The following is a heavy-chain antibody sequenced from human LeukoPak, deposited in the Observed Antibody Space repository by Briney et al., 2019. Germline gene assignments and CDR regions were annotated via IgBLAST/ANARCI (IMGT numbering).Heavy chain of an antibody. Sequence: PGGSLRLSCAVSGFTFRSAWMSWVRQAPGKGLEWVGRIKSKTDGGTTDYAAPVKGRFTISRDDSKNTLYLQMNSLKTEDTAVYYCTKFIRSSGFDYWGQGTLVTVSS. CDR2: IKSKTDGGTT. CDR1: GFTFRSAW. V-gene: IGHV3-15*01. D-gene: IGHD3-22*01. CDR3: TKFIRSSGFDY. J-gene: IGHJ4*02.